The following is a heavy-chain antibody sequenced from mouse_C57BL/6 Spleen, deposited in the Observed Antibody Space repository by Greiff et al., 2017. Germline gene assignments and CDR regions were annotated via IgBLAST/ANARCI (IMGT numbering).Heavy chain of an antibody. CDR2: IDPNSGGT. V-gene: IGHV1-72*01. J-gene: IGHJ3*01. Sequence: QVQLQQPGAELVKPGASVKLSCKASGYTFTSYWMHGVKQRPGRGLEWIGRIDPNSGGTKYNEKFKSKAKLTVDKPPSTAYMQLSRLTSEDSAVYYCARDYYGSTAYWGQGTLVTVSA. CDR1: GYTFTSYW. CDR3: ARDYYGSTAY. D-gene: IGHD1-1*01.